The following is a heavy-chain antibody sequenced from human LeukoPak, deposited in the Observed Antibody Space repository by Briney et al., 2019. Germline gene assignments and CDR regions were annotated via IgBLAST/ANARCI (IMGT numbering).Heavy chain of an antibody. D-gene: IGHD2-21*01. J-gene: IGHJ4*02. CDR1: GFTFSTYD. CDR2: ISYDGSNK. Sequence: PGGSLRLSCAASGFTFSTYDMHWVRQAPGKGLEWVAVISYDGSNKYYADSVKGRFTISRDNSKNTLYLQMNSLRAEDTAVYYCATEIVEAGLLDYWGQGTLVTVSS. CDR3: ATEIVEAGLLDY. V-gene: IGHV3-30-3*01.